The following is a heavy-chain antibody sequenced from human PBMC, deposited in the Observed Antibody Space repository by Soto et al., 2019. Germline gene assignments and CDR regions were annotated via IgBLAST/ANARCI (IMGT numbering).Heavy chain of an antibody. CDR3: ARAPRGYSYGFFRDYCYGMDV. V-gene: IGHV1-18*01. D-gene: IGHD5-18*01. CDR1: GYTFTSYG. J-gene: IGHJ6*02. CDR2: ISAYNGNT. Sequence: ASVKVSCKASGYTFTSYGISWVRQAPGQGLEWMGWISAYNGNTNYAQKLQGRVTMTTDTSTSTAYMELRSLRSDDTAVYYCARAPRGYSYGFFRDYCYGMDVWGQGTTVTVSS.